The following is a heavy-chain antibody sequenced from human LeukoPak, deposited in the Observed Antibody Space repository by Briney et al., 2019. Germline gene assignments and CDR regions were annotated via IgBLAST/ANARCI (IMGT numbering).Heavy chain of an antibody. CDR2: TSYDGSSE. J-gene: IGHJ4*02. V-gene: IGHV3-30-3*01. D-gene: IGHD2-2*01. CDR1: GLTFSDYV. Sequence: GGSLRLSCAASGLTFSDYVLYWVRPAPAKGLEWVAVTSYDGSSEYYTDSVKGRFTVSRDNSRSTLYLQMNSLRVEDTGVYYCARALSQGAGAAVPSAPIDYWGQGTLVTVSS. CDR3: ARALSQGAGAAVPSAPIDY.